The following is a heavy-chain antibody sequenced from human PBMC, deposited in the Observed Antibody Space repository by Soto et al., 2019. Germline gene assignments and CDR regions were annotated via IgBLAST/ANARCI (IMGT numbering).Heavy chain of an antibody. J-gene: IGHJ4*02. D-gene: IGHD1-26*01. CDR2: VFHTGST. V-gene: IGHV4-39*01. CDR1: GGSISSSTYY. Sequence: QLQLHESGPGLVKPSETLSLTCTVSGGSISSSTYYWAWIRQPPGKGLEWIGSVFHTGSTYYNPSLKSRVTISVDTSKNQFSLNLTSVTAKDTSIYYCASLYYSRNSWGQGTLVTVSS. CDR3: ASLYYSRNS.